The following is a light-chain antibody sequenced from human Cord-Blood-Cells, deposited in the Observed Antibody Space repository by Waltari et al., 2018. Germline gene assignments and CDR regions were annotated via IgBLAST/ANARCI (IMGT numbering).Light chain of an antibody. V-gene: IGKV1-9*01. CDR1: QGISSY. CDR3: QQLNSYPPFS. CDR2: AAS. J-gene: IGKJ2*03. Sequence: DIQLTQSPSFLSASVGDRVTITCRASQGISSYLAWYHQKPGKAPKLLNYAASTLQSGVPSRFSGSGSGTEFTLTISSRQPEDFATDYCQQLNSYPPFSFGQGTKLEIK.